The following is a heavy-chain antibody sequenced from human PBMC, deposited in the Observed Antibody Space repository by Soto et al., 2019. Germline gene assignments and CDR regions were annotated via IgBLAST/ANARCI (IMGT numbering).Heavy chain of an antibody. V-gene: IGHV5-51*01. CDR2: IYPADSDT. Sequence: GESLKISCKDSGYSFGYTFTNYWIGWVRQMPGKGLEWMGIIYPADSDTRYSSSFEGKVTISADKSISTAYLQWNSLEASDTAMYYCARHQNGGNWSRDCGDDCYPPRGAFDIWGQGTMVTVSS. J-gene: IGHJ3*02. D-gene: IGHD2-21*02. CDR3: ARHQNGGNWSRDCGDDCYPPRGAFDI. CDR1: GYSFGYTFTNYW.